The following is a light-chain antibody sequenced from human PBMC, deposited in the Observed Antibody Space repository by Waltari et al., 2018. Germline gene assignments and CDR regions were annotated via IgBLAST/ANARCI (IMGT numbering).Light chain of an antibody. CDR1: RNAVGSYRY. Sequence: QSAPTQPASVSASPGQSITISSPGTRNAVGSYRYVSWYRQYPVKAPELLIYEVTHRPSGVSDRFSGSRSGSTASLTISGLQTEDEANYFCCSYTTTTTLVFGTGTKVIVL. V-gene: IGLV2-14*01. CDR2: EVT. J-gene: IGLJ1*01. CDR3: CSYTTTTTLV.